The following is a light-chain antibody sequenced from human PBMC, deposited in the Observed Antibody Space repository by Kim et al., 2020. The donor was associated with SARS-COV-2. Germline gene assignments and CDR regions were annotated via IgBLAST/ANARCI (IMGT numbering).Light chain of an antibody. CDR2: TDG. CDR3: ATWDDSLDVWM. J-gene: IGLJ3*02. Sequence: VTYSSSGTAANIGISTVNWYQYFPGTAPHLLIVTDGRRPSGFSVRVSCSKSGTAASVAISTLRSEDGADYDCATWDDSLDVWMFGGGTQLTV. V-gene: IGLV1-44*01. CDR1: AANIGIST.